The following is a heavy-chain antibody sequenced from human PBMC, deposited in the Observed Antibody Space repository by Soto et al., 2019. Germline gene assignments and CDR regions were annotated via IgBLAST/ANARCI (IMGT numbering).Heavy chain of an antibody. V-gene: IGHV3-53*01. J-gene: IGHJ4*02. CDR2: IYSGGST. CDR3: ARDSNDSSGYYCDDY. CDR1: GFTVSSNY. D-gene: IGHD3-22*01. Sequence: GGSLRLSCAASGFTVSSNYMSWVRQAPGKGLEWVSVIYSGGSTYYADSVKGRFTISRDNSKNTQYLQMNSLRAEDTAVYYCARDSNDSSGYYCDDYWGQGTLVTVSS.